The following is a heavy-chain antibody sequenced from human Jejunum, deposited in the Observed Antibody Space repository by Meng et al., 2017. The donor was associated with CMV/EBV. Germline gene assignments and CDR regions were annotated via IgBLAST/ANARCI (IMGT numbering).Heavy chain of an antibody. V-gene: IGHV4-39*07. J-gene: IGHJ4*02. CDR2: LYSSGRT. D-gene: IGHD3-3*01. Sequence: GGSLSSSSFYWGCFRPPPGKELEWFGSLYSSGRTYYTPSLNSRVTISVDGSQNRFSLKVSSVTAADTAVYYCASHDDYWSGYFKYWCQGTLVTVSS. CDR1: GGSLSSSSFY. CDR3: ASHDDYWSGYFKY.